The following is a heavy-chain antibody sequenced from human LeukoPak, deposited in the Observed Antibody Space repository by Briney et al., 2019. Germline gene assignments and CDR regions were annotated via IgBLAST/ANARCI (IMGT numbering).Heavy chain of an antibody. J-gene: IGHJ6*03. D-gene: IGHD2-21*02. V-gene: IGHV1-8*01. CDR1: GYTFTSYD. CDR3: ARGVRGGRSGDYSYYYYMDV. CDR2: MNPNIGNT. Sequence: ASVKVSCKASGYTFTSYDINWVRQATGQGLEWMGWMNPNIGNTGYAQKFQGRVTMTRNTSISTAYMELSSLRSEDTAVYYCARGVRGGRSGDYSYYYYMDVWGKGTTVTVSS.